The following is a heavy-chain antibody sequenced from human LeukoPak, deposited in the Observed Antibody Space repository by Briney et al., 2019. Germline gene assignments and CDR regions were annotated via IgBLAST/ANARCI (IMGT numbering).Heavy chain of an antibody. J-gene: IGHJ4*02. CDR2: VNPNSGNT. CDR1: GYTFTSYD. D-gene: IGHD3-16*02. CDR3: ARDRITFGGVIVIQYFDY. V-gene: IGHV1-8*01. Sequence: ASVKVPCKASGYTFTSYDINWVRQATGQGREWMRWVNPNSGNTGYAQKFQGRVTMTRNTSRSTAYMELSSLRSEDAAVYYCARDRITFGGVIVIQYFDYCSEGSLVTVSS.